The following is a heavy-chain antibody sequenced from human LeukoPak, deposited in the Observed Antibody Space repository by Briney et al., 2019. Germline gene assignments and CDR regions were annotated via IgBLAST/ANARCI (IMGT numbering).Heavy chain of an antibody. D-gene: IGHD2/OR15-2a*01. Sequence: PGGSLRLSCAASGFTFSSYSMNWVRQAPGKGLEWVAVISYDGSNKYYADSVKGRFTISRDNSKNTLYLQMNSLRAEDTAVYYCASSSSMASFDAFDIWGQGTMVTVSS. CDR1: GFTFSSYS. CDR3: ASSSSMASFDAFDI. CDR2: ISYDGSNK. J-gene: IGHJ3*02. V-gene: IGHV3-30*03.